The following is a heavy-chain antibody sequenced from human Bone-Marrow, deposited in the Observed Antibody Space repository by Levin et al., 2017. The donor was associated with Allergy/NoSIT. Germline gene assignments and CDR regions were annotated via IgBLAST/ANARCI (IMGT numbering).Heavy chain of an antibody. CDR2: ISGKGDYT. V-gene: IGHV3-23*01. J-gene: IGHJ5*02. CDR3: ARDGQYYDFWSGDNWYDP. Sequence: AGGSLRLSCAASGFSFSNYAMTWVRQAPGKGLEWVSGISGKGDYTHYADSVKGRFTITRDNSENTVYLQMSSLRAEDTAVYFCARDGQYYDFWSGDNWYDPWGQGTLVTVSS. CDR1: GFSFSNYA. D-gene: IGHD3-3*01.